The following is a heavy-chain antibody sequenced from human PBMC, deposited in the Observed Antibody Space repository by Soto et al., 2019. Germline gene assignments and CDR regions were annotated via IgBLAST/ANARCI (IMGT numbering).Heavy chain of an antibody. CDR1: GFTLTGYY. CDR3: ARDICSGGACHSIFSLEI. J-gene: IGHJ3*02. V-gene: IGHV1-2*04. Sequence: ASVKVSCKASGFTLTGYYMNWVRQAPGQGLEWMGWIDPKSGGTNYAQKFQGWVTMTRDTSTGTAYMELSRLRSDDTAVYYCARDICSGGACHSIFSLEIWGQGTMVTVSS. CDR2: IDPKSGGT. D-gene: IGHD2-15*01.